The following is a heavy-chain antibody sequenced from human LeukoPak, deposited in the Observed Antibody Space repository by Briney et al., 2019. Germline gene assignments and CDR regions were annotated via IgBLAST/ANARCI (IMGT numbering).Heavy chain of an antibody. V-gene: IGHV3-48*04. Sequence: PGGSLRLSCAASGFTFSSYSMNWVRQAPGKGLEWVSYISSSGSTIYYADSVKGRFTISRDNAKNSLYLQMNSLRAEDTAVYYCARVAYSGSYPVDYWGQGTLVTVSS. J-gene: IGHJ4*02. D-gene: IGHD1-26*01. CDR1: GFTFSSYS. CDR2: ISSSGSTI. CDR3: ARVAYSGSYPVDY.